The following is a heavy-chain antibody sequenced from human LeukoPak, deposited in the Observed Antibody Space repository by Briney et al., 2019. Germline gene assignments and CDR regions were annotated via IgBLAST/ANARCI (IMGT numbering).Heavy chain of an antibody. CDR2: IKQDGSEK. CDR1: GFTFSSYW. CDR3: ARDGGYSGYHFFDY. D-gene: IGHD5-12*01. J-gene: IGHJ4*02. V-gene: IGHV3-7*01. Sequence: GGSLRLSCAASGFTFSSYWMSWVRQAPGKGLEWVANIKQDGSEKYYVDSVKGRFTIPRDNAKNSLYLQMNSLRAEDTAVYYCARDGGYSGYHFFDYWGQGTLVTVSS.